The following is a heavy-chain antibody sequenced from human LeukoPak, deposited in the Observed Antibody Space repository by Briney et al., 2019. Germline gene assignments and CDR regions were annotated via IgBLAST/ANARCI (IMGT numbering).Heavy chain of an antibody. D-gene: IGHD1-26*01. CDR3: AKSGGYGLIDY. CDR1: GYTFTGYY. CDR2: INPNSGGT. Sequence: GASVKVSCKASGYTFTGYYMHWVRQAPGQGLEWMGWINPNSGGTNYAQKFQGRVTISIDTSKNQVSLKLSSMTAADTAVYYCAKSGGYGLIDYWGQGTLVTVSS. J-gene: IGHJ4*01. V-gene: IGHV1-2*02.